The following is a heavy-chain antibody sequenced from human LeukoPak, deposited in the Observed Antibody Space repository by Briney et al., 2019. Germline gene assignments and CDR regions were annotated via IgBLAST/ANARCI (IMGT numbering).Heavy chain of an antibody. V-gene: IGHV4-61*02. CDR1: GGSISSGSYY. Sequence: SETLSLTCAVSGGSISSGSYYWSWIRLPAGKGLEWIGRTHTSGSTNNNPSLKSRVTISVDTSKNQFSLKLSSVTAADTAVYYCARDSDTYYYDSSGYSNWFDPWGQGTLVTVSS. CDR2: THTSGST. J-gene: IGHJ5*02. CDR3: ARDSDTYYYDSSGYSNWFDP. D-gene: IGHD3-22*01.